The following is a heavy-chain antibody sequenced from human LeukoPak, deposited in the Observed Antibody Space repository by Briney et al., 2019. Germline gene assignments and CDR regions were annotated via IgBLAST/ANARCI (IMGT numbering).Heavy chain of an antibody. CDR2: ISGDGSST. CDR1: GFTFSSYW. J-gene: IGHJ5*02. D-gene: IGHD3-10*01. Sequence: PGGSLRLSCAASGFTFSSYWMHWVRQAPGKGLVWVSRISGDGSSTSYADSVKGRFTISRDNAKNTLYLQLDSLRAEDTAVYYCARGILSAYGFSSWGQGTLVTVSS. V-gene: IGHV3-74*01. CDR3: ARGILSAYGFSS.